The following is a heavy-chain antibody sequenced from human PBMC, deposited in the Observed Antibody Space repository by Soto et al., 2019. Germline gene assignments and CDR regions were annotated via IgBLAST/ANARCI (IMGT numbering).Heavy chain of an antibody. CDR2: IVVGSGNT. J-gene: IGHJ6*02. D-gene: IGHD5-18*01. V-gene: IGHV1-58*02. CDR1: GFTFTSSA. CDR3: AADLGYSYGYYGMDV. Sequence: SVKVSCKASGFTFTSSAMQWVRQARGQRLEWIGWIVVGSGNTNYAQKFQERVTITRDMSTSTAYMELSSLRSEDTAVYYCAADLGYSYGYYGMDVWGQGTTVTVSS.